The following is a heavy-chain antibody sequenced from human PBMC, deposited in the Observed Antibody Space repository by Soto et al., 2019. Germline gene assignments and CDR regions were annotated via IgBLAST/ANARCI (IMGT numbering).Heavy chain of an antibody. V-gene: IGHV3-23*01. CDR2: IIQTGGAT. D-gene: IGHD5-12*01. CDR1: GFTFSSYA. J-gene: IGHJ4*02. CDR3: VRVLYDSGVVDF. Sequence: EVQLLESGGGLVQPGGSLRLSCAASGFTFSSYAMSWVRQAPGKGLEWASIIQTGGATYYTDSAQGRFTISRDNSRNTVYLQMSSLRVEDTGVYSCVRVLYDSGVVDFWGQGSPITVS.